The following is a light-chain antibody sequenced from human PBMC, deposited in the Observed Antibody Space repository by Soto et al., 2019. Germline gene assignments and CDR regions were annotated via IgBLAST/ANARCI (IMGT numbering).Light chain of an antibody. CDR1: SSDVGGYNY. CDR3: SSYTSSSTVI. J-gene: IGLJ2*01. V-gene: IGLV2-14*01. Sequence: SVLTQPASVSGSPGQSITISCTGTSSDVGGYNYVSWYQQHPGKAPKLIIYDVNDRPSGVSNRFSGFKSGNTASLTISGLQAEDEADYYCSSYTSSSTVIFGGGTKLTVL. CDR2: DVN.